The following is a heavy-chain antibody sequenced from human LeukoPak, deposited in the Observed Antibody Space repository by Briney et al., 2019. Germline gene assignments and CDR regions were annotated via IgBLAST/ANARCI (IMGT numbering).Heavy chain of an antibody. CDR3: VREGGYDPFEN. V-gene: IGHV3-7*01. J-gene: IGHJ4*02. D-gene: IGHD5-12*01. CDR2: IKPDGSQK. Sequence: DPGGSLRLSCAASGVSFSSYWMSWVRQAPGKGLEWVANIKPDGSQKFYVDSVKGRFTISRDNAKNTLYLQMNSLRAEDTALYYCVREGGYDPFENWGQGTLVTVSS. CDR1: GVSFSSYW.